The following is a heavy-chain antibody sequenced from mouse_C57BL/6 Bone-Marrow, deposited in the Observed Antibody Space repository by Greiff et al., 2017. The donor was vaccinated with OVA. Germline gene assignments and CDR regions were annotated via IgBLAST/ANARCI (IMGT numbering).Heavy chain of an antibody. CDR3: ARSTGTAYAMDY. J-gene: IGHJ4*01. CDR1: GYTFTSYW. V-gene: IGHV1-69*01. CDR2: IDPSDSYT. D-gene: IGHD4-1*01. Sequence: QVQLQQPGAELVMPGASVKLSCKASGYTFTSYWMHWVKQRPGQGLEWIGEIDPSDSYTNYNQKFKGKSTLTVDKSSSTAYMQLSSLTSEDSAVYYCARSTGTAYAMDYWGQGTSVTVSS.